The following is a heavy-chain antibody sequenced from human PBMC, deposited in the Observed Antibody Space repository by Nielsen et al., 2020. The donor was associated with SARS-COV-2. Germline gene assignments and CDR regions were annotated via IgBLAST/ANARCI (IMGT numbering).Heavy chain of an antibody. D-gene: IGHD3-9*01. V-gene: IGHV3-30*18. CDR1: GFTFSTYG. CDR3: AKESYYDILTGYYPPDY. CDR2: VSYDGTNK. Sequence: GESLKISCAASGFTFSTYGMHWVRQAPGKGLEWVAVVSYDGTNKYYVDSVRGRFTISRDNAKNSLYLQMNSLRAEDTALYYCAKESYYDILTGYYPPDYWDQGTLVTVSS. J-gene: IGHJ4*02.